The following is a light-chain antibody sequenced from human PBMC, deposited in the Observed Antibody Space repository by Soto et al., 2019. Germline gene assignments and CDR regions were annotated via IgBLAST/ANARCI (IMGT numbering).Light chain of an antibody. CDR2: GAS. J-gene: IGKJ2*01. V-gene: IGKV3-15*01. CDR3: QQYNNWPPLT. Sequence: EIVMTQSPATLSVSPGERATLSCRASQSVSRNLAWYQQKPGQAPRLLIYGASTRATGIPARFSGSGSGTEFTLTISSLQSEDFAVYYCQQYNNWPPLTFGQVTKLEIK. CDR1: QSVSRN.